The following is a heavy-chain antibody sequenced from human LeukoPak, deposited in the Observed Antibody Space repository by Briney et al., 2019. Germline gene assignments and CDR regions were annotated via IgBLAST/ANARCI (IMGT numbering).Heavy chain of an antibody. CDR1: GYSISSGYY. D-gene: IGHD5-18*01. J-gene: IGHJ4*02. V-gene: IGHV4-38-2*02. CDR2: IEQSGGT. CDR3: ARGPPRYISY. Sequence: SETLSLTCTVSGYSISSGYYWGWIRQPPGKGLEWIASIEQSGGTYYNPSLKGRVTISVDTSKNQFSLKVSSVTAADTAIYYCARGPPRYISYWGQGTLVTVSS.